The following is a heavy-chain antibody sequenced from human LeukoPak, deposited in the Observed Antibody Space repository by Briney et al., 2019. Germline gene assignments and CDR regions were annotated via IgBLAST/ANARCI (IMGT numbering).Heavy chain of an antibody. CDR1: GFTFSSYA. CDR3: AKPVYYDSSAYEDY. Sequence: GGSLRLSCAASGFTFSSYAMSWVRQAPGKGLEWVSAISGSGGSTYYADSVRGRFTISRDNSKNTLYLQMNSLRAEDTAVYYCAKPVYYDSSAYEDYWGQGTLVTVSS. J-gene: IGHJ4*02. V-gene: IGHV3-23*01. D-gene: IGHD3-22*01. CDR2: ISGSGGST.